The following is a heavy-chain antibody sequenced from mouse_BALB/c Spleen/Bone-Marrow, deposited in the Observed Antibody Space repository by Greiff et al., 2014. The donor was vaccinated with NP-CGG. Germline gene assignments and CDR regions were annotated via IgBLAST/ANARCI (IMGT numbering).Heavy chain of an antibody. D-gene: IGHD2-2*01. Sequence: VHVKQSGAELVKPGASVKLSCTASGFNIKDTYMHWVKQRPEQGLEWIGRIDPANGNTKYDPKFQGKATITADTSSNTAYLQLSSLTSEDTAVYYCARGLRAFAYWGQGTLVTVSA. J-gene: IGHJ3*01. CDR1: GFNIKDTY. CDR3: ARGLRAFAY. V-gene: IGHV14-3*02. CDR2: IDPANGNT.